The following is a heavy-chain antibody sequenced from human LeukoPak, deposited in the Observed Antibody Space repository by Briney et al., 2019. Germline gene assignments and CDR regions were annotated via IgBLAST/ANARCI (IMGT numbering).Heavy chain of an antibody. CDR1: GGFITSSNSH. CDR3: APPPYYYEANGYSVA. V-gene: IGHV4-39*07. Sequence: PSETLSLTCTVSGGFITSSNSHWGWIRQPPGKGLEWVGTIYYSGSTYYKSSLKSRVTISVDTSKNQFSLKLSSVTAADTAVYYCAPPPYYYEANGYSVAWGQGTLVTVSS. J-gene: IGHJ5*02. D-gene: IGHD3-22*01. CDR2: IYYSGST.